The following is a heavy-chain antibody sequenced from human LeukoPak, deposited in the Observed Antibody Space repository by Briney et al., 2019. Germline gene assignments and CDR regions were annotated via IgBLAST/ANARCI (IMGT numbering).Heavy chain of an antibody. J-gene: IGHJ5*02. Sequence: GESLKISCMGSGYSFTSYWIGWVRQMPGKGLEWMGIIYPGDSDTRYSPSFQGQVTISADKSISTAYLQWSSLKASDTAMYYCARGLASIAARPFWFDPWGQGTLVTVSS. D-gene: IGHD6-6*01. V-gene: IGHV5-51*01. CDR3: ARGLASIAARPFWFDP. CDR2: IYPGDSDT. CDR1: GYSFTSYW.